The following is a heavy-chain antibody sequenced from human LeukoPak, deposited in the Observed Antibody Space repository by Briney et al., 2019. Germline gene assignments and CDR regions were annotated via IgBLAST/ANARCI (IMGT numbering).Heavy chain of an antibody. V-gene: IGHV1-8*01. CDR1: GYTFTSYD. CDR3: SVAGAYYYGMDV. CDR2: MNPNSGNT. Sequence: ASVTVSCKASGYTFTSYDINWVRQATGQGLEWMGWMNPNSGNTGYAQKFQGRVTMTRNTSISTAYMELSSLRSEDTAVYYCSVAGAYYYGMDVWGQGITVTVSS. J-gene: IGHJ6*02. D-gene: IGHD6-19*01.